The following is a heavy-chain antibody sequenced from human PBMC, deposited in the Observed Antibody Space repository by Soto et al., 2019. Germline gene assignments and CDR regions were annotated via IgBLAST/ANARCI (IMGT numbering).Heavy chain of an antibody. J-gene: IGHJ3*02. CDR2: ISYDGSNK. CDR1: GFTFSSYA. Sequence: PGGSLRLSCAASGFTFSSYAMHWVRQAPGKGLEWVAVISYDGSNKYYADSVKGRFTISRDNSKNTLYLQMNSLRAEDTAVYYCARGGGRKYYDFWSGHTTGGAFDIWGQRTMVTVSS. V-gene: IGHV3-30-3*01. D-gene: IGHD3-3*01. CDR3: ARGGGRKYYDFWSGHTTGGAFDI.